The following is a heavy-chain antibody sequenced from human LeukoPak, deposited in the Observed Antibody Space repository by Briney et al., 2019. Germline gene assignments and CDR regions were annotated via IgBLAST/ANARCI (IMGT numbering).Heavy chain of an antibody. V-gene: IGHV4-59*01. CDR3: ARGLFTKGVDY. CDR2: IYYSGST. D-gene: IGHD3-3*01. CDR1: GGSISSYY. Sequence: SETLPLTCTVSGGSISSYYWSWIRQPPGKGLEWIGYIYYSGSTNYNPSLKSRVTISVDTSKNQFSLKLSSVTAADTAVYYCARGLFTKGVDYWGQGTLVTVSS. J-gene: IGHJ4*02.